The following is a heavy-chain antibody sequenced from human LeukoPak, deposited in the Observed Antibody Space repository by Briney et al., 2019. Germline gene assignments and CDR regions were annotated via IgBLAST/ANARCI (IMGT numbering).Heavy chain of an antibody. Sequence: PGGSLRLSCAASGFTFSSYAMSWVRQAPGKGLEWVAVISYDGSNKYYADSVKGRFTISRDNSKNTLSLQMNSLRAEDTAVYYCAGRYYDILTGGREGFDYWGQGTLVTVSS. CDR3: AGRYYDILTGGREGFDY. J-gene: IGHJ4*02. CDR2: ISYDGSNK. CDR1: GFTFSSYA. V-gene: IGHV3-30*04. D-gene: IGHD3-9*01.